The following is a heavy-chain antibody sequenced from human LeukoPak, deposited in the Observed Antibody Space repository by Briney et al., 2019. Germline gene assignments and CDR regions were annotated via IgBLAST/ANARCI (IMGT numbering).Heavy chain of an antibody. J-gene: IGHJ3*02. D-gene: IGHD3-10*01. V-gene: IGHV4-4*07. Sequence: SETLSLTCTFSGGFISSYYWRWIRQPAGRGREWIGRIYTIVSTNYNPSLKSQVTMSVDTSKNQSPLKVSSVTAADTAVYYCARGVYYGSGSYYAGSAFDIWGQGTMVTVSS. CDR3: ARGVYYGSGSYYAGSAFDI. CDR1: GGFISSYY. CDR2: IYTIVST.